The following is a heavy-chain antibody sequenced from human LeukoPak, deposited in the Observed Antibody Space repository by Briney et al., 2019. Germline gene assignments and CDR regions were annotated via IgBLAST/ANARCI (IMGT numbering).Heavy chain of an antibody. V-gene: IGHV3-7*03. CDR1: GFTFSSYG. D-gene: IGHD6-19*01. Sequence: GGSLRLSCAASGFTFSSYGMNWVRQAPGKGLQWVATINHDGSEKDYVDSVKGRFTISRDNAENSLYLQLNSLRAEDTAIYYCARGSGWLDYWGQGTLVTVSS. J-gene: IGHJ4*02. CDR2: INHDGSEK. CDR3: ARGSGWLDY.